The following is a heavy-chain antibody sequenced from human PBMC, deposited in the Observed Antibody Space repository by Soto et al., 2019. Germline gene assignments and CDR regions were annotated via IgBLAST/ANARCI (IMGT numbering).Heavy chain of an antibody. CDR2: IYTSGST. Sequence: SETLSLTCTVSGGSISSYYWSWIRQPAGKGLEWIGRIYTSGSTNYNPSLKSRVTMSVDTSKNQFSLKLSSVTAADTAVYYCARDPYDNSGYYLFDYWGQGTLVTVSS. CDR1: GGSISSYY. J-gene: IGHJ4*02. D-gene: IGHD3-22*01. CDR3: ARDPYDNSGYYLFDY. V-gene: IGHV4-4*07.